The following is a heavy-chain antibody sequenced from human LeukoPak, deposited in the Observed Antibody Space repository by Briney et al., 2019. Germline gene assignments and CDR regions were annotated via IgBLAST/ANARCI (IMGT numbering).Heavy chain of an antibody. CDR1: GYTFTSYY. CDR2: INPSGGST. Sequence: ASVKVSCKASGYTFTSYYMHWVRQAPGQGLEWMGIINPSGGSTSYAQKFQGRVTMTRDMSTSTVYMELSSLRSEDTAVYYCARDQSSGYSGYETDYWGQGTLVTVSS. J-gene: IGHJ4*02. CDR3: ARDQSSGYSGYETDY. V-gene: IGHV1-46*01. D-gene: IGHD5-12*01.